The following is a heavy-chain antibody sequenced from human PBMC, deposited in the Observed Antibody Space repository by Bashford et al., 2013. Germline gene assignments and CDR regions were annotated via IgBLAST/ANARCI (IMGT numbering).Heavy chain of an antibody. D-gene: IGHD2-2*01. J-gene: IGHJ4*02. CDR3: AIIPAANLAY. Sequence: ASVKVSCKASGYTFTSYGISWVRQAPGQGLEWMGWISAYNGNTKYAQKFQVRVTMTTDTSTSTAYLELRSLRSDDTAVYYCAIIPAANLAYWGQGTLVTVSS. CDR2: ISAYNGNT. V-gene: IGHV1-18*01. CDR1: GYTFTSYG.